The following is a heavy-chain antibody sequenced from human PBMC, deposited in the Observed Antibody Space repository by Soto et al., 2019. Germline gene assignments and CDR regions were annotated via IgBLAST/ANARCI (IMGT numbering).Heavy chain of an antibody. CDR2: ISYDGSNK. CDR1: GFTFSSYG. D-gene: IGHD6-19*01. Sequence: GGSLRLSCAASGFTFSSYGMHWVRQAPGKGLEWVAVISYDGSNKYYADSVKGRFTISRDNSKNTLYLQMNSLRAEDTAVYYCAKDAGIAVVQYYFDYWGQGTLVTVSS. J-gene: IGHJ4*02. V-gene: IGHV3-30*18. CDR3: AKDAGIAVVQYYFDY.